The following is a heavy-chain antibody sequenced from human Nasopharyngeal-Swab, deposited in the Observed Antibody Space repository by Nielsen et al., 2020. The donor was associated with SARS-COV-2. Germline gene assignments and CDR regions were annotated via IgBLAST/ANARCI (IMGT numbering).Heavy chain of an antibody. CDR3: ARQRGGSSWPYYMDV. D-gene: IGHD6-13*01. V-gene: IGHV4-59*08. Sequence: SETLSLTCTVSGGSFSSYYWSWIRQPPGKGLEWIGYIYYSGSTNYNPSLTSRVTISVDTSKNQFSLKLSSVTAADTAVYYCARQRGGSSWPYYMDVWGKGTTVTVSS. CDR2: IYYSGST. J-gene: IGHJ6*03. CDR1: GGSFSSYY.